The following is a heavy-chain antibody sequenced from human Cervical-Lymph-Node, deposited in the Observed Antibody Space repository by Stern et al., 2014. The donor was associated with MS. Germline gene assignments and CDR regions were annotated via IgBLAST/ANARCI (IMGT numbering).Heavy chain of an antibody. J-gene: IGHJ4*02. CDR2: IYGDDDK. CDR1: GLSLSASGVG. Sequence: QVTLRESGPTLVKPTQTLTLTCTFSGLSLSASGVGVGWIRQPPGKALDWLALIYGDDDKRYSLSLRSRVTITKDTSKNRVVLTMTNMDPVDTATYFCSRLSYAYGGNFDYWGQGTLVTVSS. CDR3: SRLSYAYGGNFDY. V-gene: IGHV2-5*02. D-gene: IGHD4-23*01.